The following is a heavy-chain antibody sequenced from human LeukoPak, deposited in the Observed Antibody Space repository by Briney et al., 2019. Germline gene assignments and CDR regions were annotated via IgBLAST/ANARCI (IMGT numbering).Heavy chain of an antibody. V-gene: IGHV3-66*01. J-gene: IGHJ5*02. Sequence: GGSLRLSCAASGFTLSNNYMSWVRQAPGKGLEWGSVIYSGGSTYYADSVKGRFTISRDNSKNTLYLQMNSLRAEDTAVYYCAKGAAAASWGQGTLVTVSS. CDR3: AKGAAAAS. CDR1: GFTLSNNY. CDR2: IYSGGST. D-gene: IGHD6-13*01.